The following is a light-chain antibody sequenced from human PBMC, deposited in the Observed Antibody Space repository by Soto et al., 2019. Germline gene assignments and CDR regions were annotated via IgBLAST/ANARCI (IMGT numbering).Light chain of an antibody. CDR1: QSVGSY. J-gene: IGKJ1*01. V-gene: IGKV3-11*01. CDR3: QQRSNWPLK. CDR2: DAS. Sequence: IVLTHSPATLSLSPGERATLSFRASQSVGSYLAWYQQKFGQAPRLLIYDASNRATGIPARFTGSGSGTDFTLTISSLEPEDLAVYYCQQRSNWPLKFGQGTKVDIK.